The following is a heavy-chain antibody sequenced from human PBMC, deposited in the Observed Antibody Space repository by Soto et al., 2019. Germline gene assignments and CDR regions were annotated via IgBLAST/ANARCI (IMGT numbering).Heavy chain of an antibody. J-gene: IGHJ2*01. CDR3: ARSPQPTRGIHWYFDL. CDR2: ISYDGINK. CDR1: GFTFNTYG. D-gene: IGHD1-26*01. Sequence: QVQLVESGGGVVQPGRSLGLSCAASGFTFNTYGMHWVRQAPGKGLEWVAAISYDGINKYYVDSVKGRFTISRDNSKNTRYVQMNSRRAEDTALYYCARSPQPTRGIHWYFDLWGRGILVTVSS. V-gene: IGHV3-30*03.